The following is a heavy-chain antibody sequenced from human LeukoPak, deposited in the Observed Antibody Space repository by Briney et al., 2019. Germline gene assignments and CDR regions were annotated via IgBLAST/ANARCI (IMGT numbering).Heavy chain of an antibody. V-gene: IGHV3-23*01. D-gene: IGHD4-17*01. Sequence: GGSLGLSCAASGFTFSSYAMSWVRQAPGKGLEWVSAISGSGGSTYYADSVKGRFTISRDNSKNTLYLQMNSLRAEDTAVYYCAKDNYGDYGGLFDYWGQGTLVTVSS. CDR1: GFTFSSYA. J-gene: IGHJ4*02. CDR2: ISGSGGST. CDR3: AKDNYGDYGGLFDY.